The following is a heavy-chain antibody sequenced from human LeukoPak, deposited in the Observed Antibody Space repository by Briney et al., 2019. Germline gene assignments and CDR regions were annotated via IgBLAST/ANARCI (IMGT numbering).Heavy chain of an antibody. D-gene: IGHD3-10*01. V-gene: IGHV4-30-4*01. J-gene: IGHJ4*02. CDR2: IYYIGST. CDR1: GGSISSGDYY. Sequence: PSETLSLTCTVSGGSISSGDYYWSWIRQPPGKGLEWIGYIYYIGSTYYNPSLKSRVTISVDTSKNQFSLKLSSVTAADTAVYYCARDVWFGELPPSYFDYWGQGTLVTVSS. CDR3: ARDVWFGELPPSYFDY.